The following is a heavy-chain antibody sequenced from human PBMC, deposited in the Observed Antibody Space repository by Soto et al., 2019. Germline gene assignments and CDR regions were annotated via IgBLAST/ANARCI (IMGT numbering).Heavy chain of an antibody. J-gene: IGHJ5*02. D-gene: IGHD6-6*01. CDR3: AREWYRSSSDWFDH. CDR1: GGSISSGGYY. V-gene: IGHV4-31*03. CDR2: IYYSGST. Sequence: TLSLTCTVSGGSISSGGYYWSWIRQHPGKGLEWIGYIYYSGSTYYNPSLKSRVTISVDTSKNQFSLKLSSVTAADTAVYYCAREWYRSSSDWFDHWGQGTLVTVSS.